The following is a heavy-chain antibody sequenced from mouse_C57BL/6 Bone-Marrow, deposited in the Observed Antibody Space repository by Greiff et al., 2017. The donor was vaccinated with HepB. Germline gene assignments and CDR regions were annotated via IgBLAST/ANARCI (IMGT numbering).Heavy chain of an antibody. J-gene: IGHJ2*01. CDR1: GFNIKDDY. CDR2: IDPENGDT. CDR3: TTFYYYDCDY. Sequence: EVKLVESGAELVRPGASVKLSCTASGFNIKDDYMHWVKQRPEQGLEWIGWIDPENGDTEYASKFQGKATITADTSSNTAYLQLSSLTSEDTAVYYCTTFYYYDCDYWGQGTTLTVSS. V-gene: IGHV14-4*01. D-gene: IGHD1-1*01.